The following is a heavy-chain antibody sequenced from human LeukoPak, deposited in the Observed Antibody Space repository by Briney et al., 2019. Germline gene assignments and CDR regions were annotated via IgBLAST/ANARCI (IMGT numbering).Heavy chain of an antibody. CDR2: ITGSGSDT. CDR3: AKGTEGYCSGTICYPFDY. CDR1: GFTFSSYA. V-gene: IGHV3-23*01. D-gene: IGHD2-15*01. Sequence: GGSLRLSCEASGFTFSSYAMNWVRQVTGKGLEWVSSITGSGSDTYFVDSVKGRFTISRDNSKNTLYLQLNSLRAEDTAVYYCAKGTEGYCSGTICYPFDYWGRGTLVTVSS. J-gene: IGHJ4*02.